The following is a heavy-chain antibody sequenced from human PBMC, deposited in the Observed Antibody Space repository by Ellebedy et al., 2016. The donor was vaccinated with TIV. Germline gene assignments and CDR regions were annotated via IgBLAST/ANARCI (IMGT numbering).Heavy chain of an antibody. V-gene: IGHV1-69*13. Sequence: ASVKVSCXASGGTFNNYAISWVRQAPGQGLEWMGGIIPIYGTTDYAQKFRGRVTITADESTSTAYMEVSSLRSEDTAVYYCARDPQRYCSNTSCHSLNYYYYGMDVWGQGTTVTVSS. J-gene: IGHJ6*02. CDR1: GGTFNNYA. CDR3: ARDPQRYCSNTSCHSLNYYYYGMDV. CDR2: IIPIYGTT. D-gene: IGHD2-2*01.